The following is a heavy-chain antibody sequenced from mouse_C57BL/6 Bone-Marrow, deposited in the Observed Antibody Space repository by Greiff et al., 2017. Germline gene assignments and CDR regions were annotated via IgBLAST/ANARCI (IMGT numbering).Heavy chain of an antibody. Sequence: QVQLQQPGAELVKPGASVKMSCKASGYTFTSYWITWVKQRPGQGLEWIGDIYPGSGSTNYNEKFKSKATLTVDTSSSTAYMQLSSLTSGDSAVYYCSRWGYYGSSYSLFDYWGQGTTLTVSS. V-gene: IGHV1-55*01. D-gene: IGHD1-1*01. CDR3: SRWGYYGSSYSLFDY. CDR2: IYPGSGST. CDR1: GYTFTSYW. J-gene: IGHJ2*01.